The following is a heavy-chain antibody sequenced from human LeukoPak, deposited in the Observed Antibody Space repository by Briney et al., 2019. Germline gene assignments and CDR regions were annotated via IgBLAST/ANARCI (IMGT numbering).Heavy chain of an antibody. CDR1: GFTFNIFP. Sequence: TGGSLRLSCSASGFTFNIFPMHWVRQAPGKGLEYVSAISSNGDSTYYADSVKGRFTISRDNSKNALYLQMNGLRAEDTAVYYCGIRDTSAYYVFWGQGTLVTVSS. CDR2: ISSNGDST. CDR3: GIRDTSAYYVF. D-gene: IGHD3-22*01. V-gene: IGHV3-64*04. J-gene: IGHJ4*02.